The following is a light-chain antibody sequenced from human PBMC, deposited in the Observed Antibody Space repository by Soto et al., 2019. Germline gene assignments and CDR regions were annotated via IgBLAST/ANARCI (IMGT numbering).Light chain of an antibody. CDR1: SSDVGGYNY. V-gene: IGLV2-14*01. J-gene: IGLJ3*02. CDR2: DLS. Sequence: QSALTQPASVSGSPGQSITISCTGTSSDVGGYNYVSCYQQHPGKAPKLMIYDLSNRPSGVSNRFSGSKSGNTASLTISGLQAEDEADYYCSSYTSSSTLVFGGGTKLTVL. CDR3: SSYTSSSTLV.